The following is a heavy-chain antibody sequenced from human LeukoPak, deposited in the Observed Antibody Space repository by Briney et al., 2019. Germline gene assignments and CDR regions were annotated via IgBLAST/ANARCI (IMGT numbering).Heavy chain of an antibody. D-gene: IGHD6-19*01. CDR3: AREGQWLHAFDI. CDR1: GFTFSSHS. CDR2: IKKDGSEK. J-gene: IGHJ3*02. Sequence: GGSPGPSCAAPGFTFSSHSITWVRPAPGKGLEWVANIKKDGSEKYYVDSVKGRFTLSRDNAENSLYLQMNSRRAEDTAVYYCAREGQWLHAFDIGGQGTMVTVSS. V-gene: IGHV3-7*01.